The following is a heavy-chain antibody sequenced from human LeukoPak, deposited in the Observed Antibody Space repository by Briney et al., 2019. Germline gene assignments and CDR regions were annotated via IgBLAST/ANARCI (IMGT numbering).Heavy chain of an antibody. V-gene: IGHV1-8*03. CDR2: MNPNSGNT. J-gene: IGHJ3*02. CDR3: ATVKWYRSIAAAGTNNVYAFDI. D-gene: IGHD6-13*01. Sequence: EASVKVSCKASGYTFTSYDINWVRQATGQGLEWMGWMNPNSGNTGYAQKFQGRVTITRNTSISTAYMELSSLRSEDTAVYYCATVKWYRSIAAAGTNNVYAFDIWGQGTMVTVSS. CDR1: GYTFTSYD.